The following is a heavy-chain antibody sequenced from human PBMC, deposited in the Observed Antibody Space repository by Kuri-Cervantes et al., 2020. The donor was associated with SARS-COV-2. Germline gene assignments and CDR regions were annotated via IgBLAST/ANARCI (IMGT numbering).Heavy chain of an antibody. J-gene: IGHJ4*02. CDR3: ARDRLYCSGGSCYLPDY. Sequence: GGSLRLSCAASGFTFSSYGMHWVRQAPGKGLEWVAVIWYDGSNKYYADSVKGRFTISRDKSKNTLYLQMNSLRAEDTAVYYCARDRLYCSGGSCYLPDYWGQGTLVTVSS. V-gene: IGHV3-33*01. CDR2: IWYDGSNK. D-gene: IGHD2-15*01. CDR1: GFTFSSYG.